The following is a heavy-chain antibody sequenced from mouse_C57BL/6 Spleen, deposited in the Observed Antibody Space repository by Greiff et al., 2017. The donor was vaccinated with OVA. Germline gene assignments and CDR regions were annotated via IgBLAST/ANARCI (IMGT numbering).Heavy chain of an antibody. CDR2: ISDGGSYT. Sequence: EVMLVESGGGLVKPGGSLKLSCAASGFTFSSYAMSWVRQTPEKRLEWVATISDGGSYTYYPDNVKGRFTISRDNAKNNLYLQRSHLKSEDTAMYYCARDRDYDGGFAYWGQGTLVTVSA. CDR1: GFTFSSYA. D-gene: IGHD2-4*01. CDR3: ARDRDYDGGFAY. V-gene: IGHV5-4*01. J-gene: IGHJ3*01.